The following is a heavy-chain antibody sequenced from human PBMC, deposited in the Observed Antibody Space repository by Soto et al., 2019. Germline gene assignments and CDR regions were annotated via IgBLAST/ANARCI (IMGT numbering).Heavy chain of an antibody. CDR2: IYYSGST. CDR1: GGSISSSSYY. CDR3: LRHFSSDRRSDP. V-gene: IGHV4-39*01. J-gene: IGHJ5*02. Sequence: TSETLSLTCTVSGGSISSSSYYWGWIRQPPGKGLEWIGSIYYSGSTYYNPSLKSRITISVDTSKNQFSLKMRSVTAAGTSVYYCLRHFSSDRRSDPWGQGTLVTVSS. D-gene: IGHD1-26*01.